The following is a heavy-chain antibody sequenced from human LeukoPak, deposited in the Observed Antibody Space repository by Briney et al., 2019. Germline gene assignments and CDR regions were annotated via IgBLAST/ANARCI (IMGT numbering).Heavy chain of an antibody. CDR1: GGTFSSYA. V-gene: IGHV1-69*04. J-gene: IGHJ4*02. CDR2: IIPILGIA. Sequence: SVKVSCKASGGTFSSYAISWVRQAPGQGLEWMGRIIPILGIANYAQKFQGRVTITADKSTSTAYMELSSLRPDDTAVYYCARDGTSTDDYWGQGTLVTVSS. D-gene: IGHD2-2*01. CDR3: ARDGTSTDDY.